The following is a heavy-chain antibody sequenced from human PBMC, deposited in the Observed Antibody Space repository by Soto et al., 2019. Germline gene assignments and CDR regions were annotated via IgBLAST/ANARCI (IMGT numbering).Heavy chain of an antibody. CDR2: INSDGSST. J-gene: IGHJ4*02. Sequence: GGSLRLSCAASGFTFSSYWMHWVRQAPGKGLVWVSRINSDGSSTSYADSVKGRFTISRDNAKNTLYLQMNSLRAEDTAVYYCAREVPAAMTYYFDYWGQGTLVTVSS. D-gene: IGHD2-2*01. CDR3: AREVPAAMTYYFDY. V-gene: IGHV3-74*01. CDR1: GFTFSSYW.